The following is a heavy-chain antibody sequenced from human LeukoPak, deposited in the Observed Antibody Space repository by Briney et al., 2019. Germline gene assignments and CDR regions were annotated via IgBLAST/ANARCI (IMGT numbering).Heavy chain of an antibody. V-gene: IGHV3-48*04. Sequence: PGGSLRLSCAVSGFTFSSYAMSWVRQAPGKGLEWVSYISSSGSTIYYADSVKGRFTISRDNAKNSLYLQMNSLRAEDTAVYYCARANSWTNDYWGQGTLVTVSS. CDR1: GFTFSSYA. D-gene: IGHD6-13*01. CDR3: ARANSWTNDY. J-gene: IGHJ4*02. CDR2: ISSSGSTI.